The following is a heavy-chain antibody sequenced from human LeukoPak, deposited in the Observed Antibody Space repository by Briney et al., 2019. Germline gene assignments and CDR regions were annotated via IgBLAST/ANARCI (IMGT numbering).Heavy chain of an antibody. J-gene: IGHJ3*02. CDR2: MNPNSGNT. D-gene: IGHD3-9*01. CDR1: GYTFTSYD. CDR3: ARGNVLRYFDWTPHMCASDI. Sequence: ASVKVSCKASGYTFTSYDINWVRQATGQGLEWMGWMNPNSGNTGYAQKFQGRVTMTRNTSISTAYMELSSLRSEDTDVYYCARGNVLRYFDWTPHMCASDIWGQGTMVTVSS. V-gene: IGHV1-8*01.